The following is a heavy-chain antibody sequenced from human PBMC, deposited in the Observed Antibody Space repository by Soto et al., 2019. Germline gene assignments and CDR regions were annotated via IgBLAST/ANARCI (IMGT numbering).Heavy chain of an antibody. CDR1: GGSISSGGYY. CDR2: IYYSGIT. J-gene: IGHJ6*02. V-gene: IGHV4-30-4*01. D-gene: IGHD3-16*01. CDR3: ARGAGYYYYGMDV. Sequence: SETLSRTWTVSGGSISSGGYYWRWIRQPPGKVLEWIGYIYYSGITYYNPSLKSRVTISVDTSKNQFSLKLSSVTAADTAVYYCARGAGYYYYGMDVWGQGTTVTVSS.